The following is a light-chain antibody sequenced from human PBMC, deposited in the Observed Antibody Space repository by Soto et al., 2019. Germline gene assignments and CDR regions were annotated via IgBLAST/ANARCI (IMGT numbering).Light chain of an antibody. CDR3: QHYGSSPLT. CDR2: DAS. CDR1: QIVSSSY. V-gene: IGKV3-20*01. Sequence: EIVLTQSPGTLSLSPGERATLSCRASQIVSSSYLAWYQQKPGQAPMLLIYDASSRATGIPDRFSGSGSGTDFTLTISRLEPEDFAVYYCQHYGSSPLTFGGGTKVEIK. J-gene: IGKJ4*01.